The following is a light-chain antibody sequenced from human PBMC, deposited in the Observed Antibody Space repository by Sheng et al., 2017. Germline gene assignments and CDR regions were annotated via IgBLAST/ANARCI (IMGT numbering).Light chain of an antibody. CDR2: NVF. V-gene: IGKV1-12*01. J-gene: IGKJ4*01. CDR3: QQSHTLPLT. Sequence: DIQMTQSPSSVYASVGDRVTITCRASQSIGRWLAWYQQKPGKAPNLLIYNVFNLQSGVPSRFSGTGSGTDFTLTITGLQPEDFAIYYCQQSHTLPLTFGGGTKVEI. CDR1: QSIGRW.